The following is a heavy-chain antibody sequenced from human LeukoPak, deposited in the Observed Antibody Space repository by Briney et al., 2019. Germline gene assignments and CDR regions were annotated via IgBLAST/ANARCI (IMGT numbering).Heavy chain of an antibody. J-gene: IGHJ4*02. V-gene: IGHV3-11*01. D-gene: IGHD3-22*01. CDR3: AREYYYYDSSGYYPPAY. Sequence: KPGGSLRLSCEVSGFPFSSHAMSWVRQAPGKGLEWVSYISSSGSTIYYADSVKGRFTISRDNAKNSLHLQMNSLRAEDTAVHYCAREYYYYDSSGYYPPAYWGQGTLVTVSS. CDR1: GFPFSSHA. CDR2: ISSSGSTI.